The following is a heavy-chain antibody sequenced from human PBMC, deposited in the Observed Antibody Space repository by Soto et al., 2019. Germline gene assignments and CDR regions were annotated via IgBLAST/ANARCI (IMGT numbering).Heavy chain of an antibody. V-gene: IGHV3-48*03. J-gene: IGHJ6*02. Sequence: EEQLVESGGGFVQPGGSLRLSCVVSGFSFSSFEMNWVRQAPGKGLEWVSYISGSGSTKYYADSVKGRFTTSRDNAKKSLYLQMNTLGDEDTALYCCASDSRTSDGLDVWGQGTTVTVSS. CDR3: ASDSRTSDGLDV. CDR1: GFSFSSFE. CDR2: ISGSGSTK.